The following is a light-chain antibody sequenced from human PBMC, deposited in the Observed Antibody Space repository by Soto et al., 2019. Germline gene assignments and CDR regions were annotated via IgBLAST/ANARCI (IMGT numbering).Light chain of an antibody. J-gene: IGKJ2*01. V-gene: IGKV3-11*01. CDR3: QQRGDWPPLYT. Sequence: EPVLTQSPASLSLSPGESATLSCWASKSVSSHLAWYQQKPGQAPRLLIYDASNRAPGIPARFSGSGSGTDFTLTISGLEPEDFAVYYCQQRGDWPPLYTFGQGTKLEI. CDR2: DAS. CDR1: KSVSSH.